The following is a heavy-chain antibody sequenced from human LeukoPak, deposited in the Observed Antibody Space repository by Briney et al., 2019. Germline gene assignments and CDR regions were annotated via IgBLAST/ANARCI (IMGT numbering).Heavy chain of an antibody. CDR2: VYFSGST. J-gene: IGHJ4*02. D-gene: IGHD5-24*01. V-gene: IGHV4-59*01. CDR1: GGSIISYY. Sequence: SETLSLTCTVSGGSIISYYWSWVRQPPGKGLEWIGGVYFSGSTGYNPSPKSGVTISVDTSKNQFSLKLSSVTAADTDIYSCARTYNYRALDYWGQGTLVTVSS. CDR3: ARTYNYRALDY.